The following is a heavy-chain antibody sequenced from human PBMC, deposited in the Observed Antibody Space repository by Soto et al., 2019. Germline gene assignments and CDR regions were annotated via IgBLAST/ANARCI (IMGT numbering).Heavy chain of an antibody. CDR2: ISSGGKT. V-gene: IGHV3-23*01. Sequence: AASGFTFNNYALSWVRQAPGKGLEWVSGISSGGKTYYADSVKGRFTISRDTAKDTLSLQMNSLRAEDTAVYYCAKSTIMVRGLIFDYWGQGTLVTVSS. J-gene: IGHJ4*02. CDR3: AKSTIMVRGLIFDY. D-gene: IGHD3-10*01. CDR1: GFTFNNYA.